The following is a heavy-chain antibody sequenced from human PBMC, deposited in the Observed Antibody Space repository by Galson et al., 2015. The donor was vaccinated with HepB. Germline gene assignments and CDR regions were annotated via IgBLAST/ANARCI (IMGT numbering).Heavy chain of an antibody. J-gene: IGHJ6*02. CDR1: GFTFSSYG. Sequence: SLRLSCAASGFTFSSYGMHWVRQAPGKGLEWVAVIWYDGSNKYYADSVKGRFTISRDNSKNTLYLQMNSLRAEDTAVYYCARGTDTYDSSGYILGYYYYYGMDVWGQGTTVTVSS. CDR2: IWYDGSNK. CDR3: ARGTDTYDSSGYILGYYYYYGMDV. D-gene: IGHD3-22*01. V-gene: IGHV3-33*01.